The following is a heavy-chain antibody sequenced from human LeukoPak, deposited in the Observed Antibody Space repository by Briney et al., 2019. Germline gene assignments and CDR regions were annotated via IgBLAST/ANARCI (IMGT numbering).Heavy chain of an antibody. CDR3: AKDVTTVTTYYYYMDV. CDR1: GFSFSNSW. CDR2: INQDGSEK. D-gene: IGHD4-17*01. V-gene: IGHV3-7*03. J-gene: IGHJ6*03. Sequence: GGSLRLSCAASGFSFSNSWMTWVRQAPGKGLQWVANINQDGSEKYFVDSVKGRFTISRDNSKNTLYLQMNSLRAEDTAVYYCAKDVTTVTTYYYYMDVWGKGTTVTISS.